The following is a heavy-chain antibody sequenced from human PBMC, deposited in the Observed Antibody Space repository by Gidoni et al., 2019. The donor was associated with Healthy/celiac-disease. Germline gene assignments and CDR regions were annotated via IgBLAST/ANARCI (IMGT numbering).Heavy chain of an antibody. Sequence: QVQLQQWGAGLLKPSETLSLTCAVYGGSFSGYYWSWIRQPPGKGLEWIGEINHSGSTNYNPSLKSRVTISVDTSKNQFSLKLSSVTAADTAVYYCARVAYSYGYSGHFDYWGQGTLVTVSS. CDR3: ARVAYSYGYSGHFDY. CDR1: GGSFSGYY. CDR2: INHSGST. J-gene: IGHJ4*02. V-gene: IGHV4-34*01. D-gene: IGHD5-18*01.